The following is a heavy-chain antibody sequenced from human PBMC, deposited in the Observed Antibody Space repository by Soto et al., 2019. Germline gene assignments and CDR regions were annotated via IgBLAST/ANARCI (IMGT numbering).Heavy chain of an antibody. Sequence: QVQLQESGPGLVKPSQTLSLTCTVSGGSISNDDYYWTWIRQPPGKGLEWIGHLYYNGNTYYNPSLKSRLTMSLDTSQNQFSLHLTSVIAADSASYFFDRATTVTSYFFYYGLDVWGQGTTVTVSS. CDR3: DRATTVTSYFFYYGLDV. CDR1: GGSISNDDYY. V-gene: IGHV4-30-4*08. CDR2: LYYNGNT. D-gene: IGHD4-17*01. J-gene: IGHJ6*02.